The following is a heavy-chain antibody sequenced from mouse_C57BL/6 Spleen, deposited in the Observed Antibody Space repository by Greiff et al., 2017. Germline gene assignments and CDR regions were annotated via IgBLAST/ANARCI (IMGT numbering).Heavy chain of an antibody. Sequence: EVKVEESGGGLVQPGGSLKLSCAASGFTFSDYYMYWVRQTPEKRLEWVAYISNGGGSTYYPDTVKGRFTISRDNAKNTLYLQMSRLKSEDTAMYYCARQYGRYYAMDYWGQGTSVTVSS. V-gene: IGHV5-12*01. D-gene: IGHD1-1*01. J-gene: IGHJ4*01. CDR1: GFTFSDYY. CDR3: ARQYGRYYAMDY. CDR2: ISNGGGST.